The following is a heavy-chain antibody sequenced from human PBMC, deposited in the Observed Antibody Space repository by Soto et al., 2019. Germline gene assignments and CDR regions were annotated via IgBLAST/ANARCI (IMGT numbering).Heavy chain of an antibody. CDR2: ISSNGVGT. V-gene: IGHV3-64*01. CDR1: GFTLSGYA. CDR3: ARRARPDLYYMDV. D-gene: IGHD6-6*01. J-gene: IGHJ6*03. Sequence: EVQRAESGGGLAQPGVSLRLSCAASGFTLSGYAMDWVRQAPGKGLEYVSGISSNGVGTYYANSVQGRFTISRDNSKNTVYLQMGSLRPEDMAVSYCARRARPDLYYMDVWGKGTTVTVSS.